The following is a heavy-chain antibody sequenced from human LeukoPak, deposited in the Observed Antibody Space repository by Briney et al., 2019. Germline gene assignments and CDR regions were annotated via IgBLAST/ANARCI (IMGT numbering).Heavy chain of an antibody. D-gene: IGHD2-2*01. V-gene: IGHV3-53*01. Sequence: GGSLRLSCAASGFTVSSKYMSWVRQAPGKGLEWVSVIYSGGSPYYADSVKGRFTISRDNSKNTLYLQMNSLRAEDTAVYYCARGCSSTSCYGFDYWGQGTLVTVSS. CDR2: IYSGGSP. CDR1: GFTVSSKY. CDR3: ARGCSSTSCYGFDY. J-gene: IGHJ4*02.